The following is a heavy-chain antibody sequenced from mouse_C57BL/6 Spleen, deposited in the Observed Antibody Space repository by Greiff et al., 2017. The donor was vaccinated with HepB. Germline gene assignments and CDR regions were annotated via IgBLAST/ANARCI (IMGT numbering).Heavy chain of an antibody. Sequence: EVQLQQSGPELVKPGASVKISCKASGYTFTDYYMNWVKQSHGKSLEWIGDINPNNGGTSYNQKFKGKATLTVDKSSSTAYMELRSLTSEDSAVYYCARSGTGTWFAYWGPGTLVTVSA. CDR1: GYTFTDYY. CDR2: INPNNGGT. D-gene: IGHD4-1*01. V-gene: IGHV1-26*01. J-gene: IGHJ3*01. CDR3: ARSGTGTWFAY.